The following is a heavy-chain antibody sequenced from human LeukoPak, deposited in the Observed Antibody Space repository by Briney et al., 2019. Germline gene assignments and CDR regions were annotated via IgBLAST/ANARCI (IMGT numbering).Heavy chain of an antibody. CDR1: GITIRSSG. Sequence: GGSLRLSCAASGITIRSSGMSWVRQAPGKGLEWVSGISASDGNTYCADSVQGRFTISRDSSENTLYLQMNSLRAGDTAIYYCTKDEGWEHHYWGQGTLVTVSS. V-gene: IGHV3-23*01. D-gene: IGHD1/OR15-1a*01. J-gene: IGHJ4*02. CDR2: ISASDGNT. CDR3: TKDEGWEHHY.